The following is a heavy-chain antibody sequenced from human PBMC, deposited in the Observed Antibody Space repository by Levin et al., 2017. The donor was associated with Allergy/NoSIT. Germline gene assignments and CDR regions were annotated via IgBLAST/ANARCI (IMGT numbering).Heavy chain of an antibody. V-gene: IGHV3-30*18. CDR2: ISYDGSNK. CDR3: AKDRVGQLRPLYYFDY. Sequence: GESLKISCAASGFTFSSYGMHWVRQAPGKGLEWVAVISYDGSNKYYADSVKGRFTISRDNSKNTLYLQMNSLRAEDTAVYYCAKDRVGQLRPLYYFDYWGQGTLVTVSS. J-gene: IGHJ4*02. D-gene: IGHD6-13*01. CDR1: GFTFSSYG.